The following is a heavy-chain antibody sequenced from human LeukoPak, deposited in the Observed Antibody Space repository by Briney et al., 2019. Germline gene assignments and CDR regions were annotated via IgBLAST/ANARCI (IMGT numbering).Heavy chain of an antibody. CDR3: ARAVDYGDYVDY. J-gene: IGHJ4*02. Sequence: ASVKVSCKASGYTFTGYYMHWVRQAPGPGLEWMGWINPNSGGTNYAQKFQGRVTMTRDTSISTAYMELSRLRSDDTAVYYCARAVDYGDYVDYWGQGTLVTVSS. D-gene: IGHD4-17*01. CDR2: INPNSGGT. CDR1: GYTFTGYY. V-gene: IGHV1-2*02.